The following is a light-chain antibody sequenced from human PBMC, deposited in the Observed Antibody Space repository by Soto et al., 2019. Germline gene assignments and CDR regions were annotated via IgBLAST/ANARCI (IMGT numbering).Light chain of an antibody. CDR2: DAS. CDR3: QQRSNWPPAT. V-gene: IGKV3-11*01. J-gene: IGKJ3*01. Sequence: EIVLTQSPATLSLSPGERATLSCRASQSVSSYLAWYQQKPGQAPRLLIYDASNRATGIPARFSGSGSGTDFTLTISILEPEDFAVYYCQQRSNWPPATFGPGTKVDIK. CDR1: QSVSSY.